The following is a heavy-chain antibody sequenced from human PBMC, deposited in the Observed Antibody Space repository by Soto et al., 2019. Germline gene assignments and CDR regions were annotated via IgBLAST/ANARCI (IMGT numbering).Heavy chain of an antibody. CDR1: GFTFSSYS. V-gene: IGHV3-21*01. CDR2: ISSSSSYI. CDR3: ARDGPIGLWSGYPYGMDV. Sequence: PGGSLRLSCAASGFTFSSYSMNWVRQAPGRGLEWVSSISSSSSYIYYADSVKGRFTISRDNAKNSLYPQMNSLRAEDTAVYYCARDGPIGLWSGYPYGMDVWGQGTTVTVSS. J-gene: IGHJ6*02. D-gene: IGHD3-3*01.